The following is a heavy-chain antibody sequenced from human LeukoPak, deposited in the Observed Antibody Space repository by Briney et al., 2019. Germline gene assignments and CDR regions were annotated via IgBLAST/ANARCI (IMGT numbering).Heavy chain of an antibody. D-gene: IGHD2-2*01. Sequence: GSLRLSCAASGFTFSSYAMSWVRQAPGKGLEWVSYISSSSSYTNYADSVKGRFTISRDNAKNSLYLQMNSLRAEDTAVYYCARSYDCSSTSCYYDYYYGMDVWGKGTTVTVSS. CDR2: ISSSSSYT. J-gene: IGHJ6*04. CDR1: GFTFSSYA. V-gene: IGHV3-21*05. CDR3: ARSYDCSSTSCYYDYYYGMDV.